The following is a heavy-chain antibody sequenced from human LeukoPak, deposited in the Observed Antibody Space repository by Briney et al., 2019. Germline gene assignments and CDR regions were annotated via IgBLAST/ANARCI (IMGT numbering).Heavy chain of an antibody. D-gene: IGHD3-10*01. V-gene: IGHV4-34*01. CDR2: INHSGNT. Sequence: SEPLTLTCAVYGGFFSGYYWSWIRQPPGKGLEWIGEINHSGNTNSNPSHKTLVTISVDSSKNQFSLKLSSETAGDTAVYYCARGVYYYGSGSYYFWGQGTLVNVSS. CDR3: ARGVYYYGSGSYYF. J-gene: IGHJ4*02. CDR1: GGFFSGYY.